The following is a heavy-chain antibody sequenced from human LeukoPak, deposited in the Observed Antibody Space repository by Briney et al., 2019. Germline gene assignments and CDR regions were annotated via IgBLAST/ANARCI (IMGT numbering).Heavy chain of an antibody. D-gene: IGHD3-10*01. CDR3: ARVWFGESLAFDI. Sequence: SGTLSLTCAVSGGSISSSNWWSWVRQPPGKGLEWIGEIYHSGSTNYNPSLKSRVTISVDTSKNQFSLKLSSVTAADTAVYCCARVWFGESLAFDIWGQGTMVTVSS. V-gene: IGHV4-4*01. J-gene: IGHJ3*02. CDR2: IYHSGST. CDR1: GGSISSSNW.